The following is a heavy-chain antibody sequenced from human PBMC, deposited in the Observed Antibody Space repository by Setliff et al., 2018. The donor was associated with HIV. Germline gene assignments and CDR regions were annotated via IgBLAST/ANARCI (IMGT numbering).Heavy chain of an antibody. CDR2: INHSGST. Sequence: PSETLSLTCTVSGGSISGYSWIWIRQPPGKGLEWIGEINHSGSTNYNPSLKSRVTISVDTSKNQFSLKLSSVTTADTAVYYCARGVVGATSGGAFDIWGQGTMVTV. J-gene: IGHJ3*02. CDR1: GGSISGYS. D-gene: IGHD1-26*01. CDR3: ARGVVGATSGGAFDI. V-gene: IGHV4-34*01.